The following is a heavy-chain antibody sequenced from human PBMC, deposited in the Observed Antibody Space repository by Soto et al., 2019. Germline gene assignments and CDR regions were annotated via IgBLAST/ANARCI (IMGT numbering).Heavy chain of an antibody. V-gene: IGHV3-13*01. J-gene: IGHJ6*02. D-gene: IGHD3-10*01. CDR3: ARERYYGLGSYSYYYGMDV. Sequence: VQLVESGGGLVQPGGSLRLSCVASGFTFRTYDMHWVRQPTGKGLEWISTIDTAGHTYYLGPVKGRFTVSRENAENSLYLQMNSLGAGDTAVYYCARERYYGLGSYSYYYGMDVWGQGTPVTVSS. CDR2: IDTAGHT. CDR1: GFTFRTYD.